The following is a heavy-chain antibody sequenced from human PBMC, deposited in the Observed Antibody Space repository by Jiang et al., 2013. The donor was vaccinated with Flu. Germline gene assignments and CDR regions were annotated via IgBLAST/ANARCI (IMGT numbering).Heavy chain of an antibody. CDR1: GGSVSSGSYY. V-gene: IGHV4-61*01. D-gene: IGHD1-26*01. CDR2: IYYSGST. Sequence: GSGLVKPSETLSLTCTVSGGSVSSGSYYWSWIRQPPGKGLEWIGYIYYSGSTNYNPSLKSRVTISVDTSKNQFSLKLSSVTAADTAVYYCAREESYYGTFDYWGQGTLV. CDR3: AREESYYGTFDY. J-gene: IGHJ4*02.